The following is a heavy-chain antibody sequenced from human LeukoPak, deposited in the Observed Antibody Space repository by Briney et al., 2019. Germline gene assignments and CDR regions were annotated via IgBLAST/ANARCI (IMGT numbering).Heavy chain of an antibody. Sequence: SETLSLTCTVSGGSISSYYWSWIRQPAGKGLEWIGRIYTSGSTNYNPSLKSRVTISVDKSKNQFSLKLSSVTAADTAVYYCARGSLRNYYYHYMDVWGKGTTVTVSS. J-gene: IGHJ6*03. CDR2: IYTSGST. V-gene: IGHV4-4*07. CDR3: ARGSLRNYYYHYMDV. D-gene: IGHD3-16*01. CDR1: GGSISSYY.